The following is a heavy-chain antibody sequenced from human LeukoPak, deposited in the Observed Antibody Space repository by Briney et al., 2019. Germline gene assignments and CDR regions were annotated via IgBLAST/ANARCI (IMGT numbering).Heavy chain of an antibody. D-gene: IGHD1-14*01. V-gene: IGHV4-39*01. J-gene: IGHJ5*02. Sequence: PSETLSLTCTVSGSSISSSSYYWGWIRQPPGNGLEWIGSIYYSGNTYYSPSLKSRLTISVDTSKNQFSLKVNSVTAADTAVYYCARHSGGLTGTTDWYDPWGQGTVVTVSS. CDR3: ARHSGGLTGTTDWYDP. CDR1: GSSISSSSYY. CDR2: IYYSGNT.